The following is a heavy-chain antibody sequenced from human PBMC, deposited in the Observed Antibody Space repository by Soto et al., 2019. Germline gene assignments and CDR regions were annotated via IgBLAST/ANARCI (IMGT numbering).Heavy chain of an antibody. CDR1: GGPFSNDI. J-gene: IGHJ4*02. D-gene: IGHD5-12*01. CDR3: ARDSPFGSTFSGYDAIDY. CDR2: IIPLLNIA. V-gene: IGHV1-69*08. Sequence: QVQLVQSGAEVKKPGSSVKVSCKASGGPFSNDIITWVRQAPGQGLEWMGRIIPLLNIANYAQNFQGRVTITADRSTGTAYMELNSLRSEDTAVYYCARDSPFGSTFSGYDAIDYWGQGTLVTVSS.